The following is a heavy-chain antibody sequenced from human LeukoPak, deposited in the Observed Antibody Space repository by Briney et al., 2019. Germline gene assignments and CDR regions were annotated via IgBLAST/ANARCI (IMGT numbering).Heavy chain of an antibody. Sequence: SETLSLTCTVSGGSISSYYWSWIRQPPGKGLEWIGYIYYSGSTNYNPSLKSRVTISVDTSKNQFSLKLSSVTAADTAVYYCARCSGGSCEGYFQHWGQGTLVTVSS. D-gene: IGHD2-15*01. CDR2: IYYSGST. CDR1: GGSISSYY. J-gene: IGHJ1*01. V-gene: IGHV4-59*01. CDR3: ARCSGGSCEGYFQH.